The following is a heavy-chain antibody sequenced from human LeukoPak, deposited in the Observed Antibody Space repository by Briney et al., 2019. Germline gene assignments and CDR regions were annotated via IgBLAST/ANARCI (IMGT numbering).Heavy chain of an antibody. CDR3: ARGGYSYGTMDV. CDR1: GYTFTGYY. Sequence: ASVKVSCKASGYTFTGYYMHWVGQAPGQGLEGMGWINPNSGGTNYSQKFQGRVTMTRDTSISTAYMELSGRRSDDTAVYYCARGGYSYGTMDVWGQGTTVTVSS. CDR2: INPNSGGT. D-gene: IGHD5-18*01. J-gene: IGHJ6*02. V-gene: IGHV1-2*02.